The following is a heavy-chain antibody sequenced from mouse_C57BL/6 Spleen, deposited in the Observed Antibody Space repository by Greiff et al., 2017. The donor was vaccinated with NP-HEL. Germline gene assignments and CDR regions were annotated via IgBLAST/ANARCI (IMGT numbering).Heavy chain of an antibody. J-gene: IGHJ3*01. CDR3: ARDYGSSYVGWFAY. Sequence: QVQLQQPGAELVRPGSSVKLSCKASGYTFTSYWMHWVKQRPIQGLEWIGNIDPSDSETHYNQKFKDKATLTVDKSSSTAYMQRSSLTSEDSAVYSGARDYGSSYVGWFAYWGQGTLVTVSA. CDR1: GYTFTSYW. V-gene: IGHV1-52*01. D-gene: IGHD1-1*01. CDR2: IDPSDSET.